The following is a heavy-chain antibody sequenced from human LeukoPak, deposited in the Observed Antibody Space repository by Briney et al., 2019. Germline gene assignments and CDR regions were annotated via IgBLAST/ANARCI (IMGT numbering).Heavy chain of an antibody. CDR1: GFTFSSYA. V-gene: IGHV3-48*01. CDR3: ARGDKYYDILTGSAPTRSWYFDL. Sequence: GGSLRLSCEASGFTFSSYAIHWVRQAPGKGLEWVSYISSSSSTIYYADSVKGRFTISRDNAKNSLYLQMNSLRAEDTAVYYCARGDKYYDILTGSAPTRSWYFDLWGRGTLVTVSS. D-gene: IGHD3-9*01. J-gene: IGHJ2*01. CDR2: ISSSSSTI.